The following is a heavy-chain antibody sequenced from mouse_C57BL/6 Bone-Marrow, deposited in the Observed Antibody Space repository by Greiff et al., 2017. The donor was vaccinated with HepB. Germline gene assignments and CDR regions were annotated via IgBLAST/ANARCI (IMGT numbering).Heavy chain of an antibody. V-gene: IGHV5-4*01. D-gene: IGHD2-2*01. CDR3: ASPDGYDAAY. J-gene: IGHJ3*01. Sequence: EVQLVESGGGLVKPGGSLKLSCAASGFTFSSYAMSWVRQTPEKRLEWVATISDGGSYTYYPDNVKGRFTISRDNAKNNLYLQMSHLKSEDTAMYYCASPDGYDAAYWGQGTLVTVSA. CDR2: ISDGGSYT. CDR1: GFTFSSYA.